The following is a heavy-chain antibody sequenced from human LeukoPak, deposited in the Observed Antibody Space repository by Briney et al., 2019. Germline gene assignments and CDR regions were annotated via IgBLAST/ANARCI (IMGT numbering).Heavy chain of an antibody. CDR2: ISAYNGNT. CDR3: ARDGHTAMPRGSGSNFDY. D-gene: IGHD5-18*01. J-gene: IGHJ4*02. CDR1: GYTFTSYG. Sequence: EASVKVSCKASGYTFTSYGISWVRQAPGQGLEWMGWISAYNGNTNYAQKLQGRVTMTTDTSTSTAYMELRSLRSDDTAVYYCARDGHTAMPRGSGSNFDYWGQGTLVTVSS. V-gene: IGHV1-18*01.